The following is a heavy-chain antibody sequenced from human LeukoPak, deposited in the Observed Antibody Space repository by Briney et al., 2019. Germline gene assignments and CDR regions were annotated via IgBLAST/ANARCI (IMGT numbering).Heavy chain of an antibody. Sequence: ASVKVSCKASGYTFTSYYMHWVRQAPGQGLEWMGIINPSGGSTGYAQKFQGRVTMTRDTSTSTVYMQLSSLRSEDTAVYYCARDLDYYDSSGTLDYWGQGTLVTVSS. D-gene: IGHD3-22*01. CDR2: INPSGGST. J-gene: IGHJ4*02. V-gene: IGHV1-46*01. CDR3: ARDLDYYDSSGTLDY. CDR1: GYTFTSYY.